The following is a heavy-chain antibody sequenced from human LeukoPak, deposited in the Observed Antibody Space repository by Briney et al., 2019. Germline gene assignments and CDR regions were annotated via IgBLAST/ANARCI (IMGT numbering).Heavy chain of an antibody. CDR1: GFTFSSYS. CDR3: AKEGPYYYGSGSYSPFDY. D-gene: IGHD3-10*01. J-gene: IGHJ4*02. V-gene: IGHV3-23*01. CDR2: ISGSGGST. Sequence: GGSLRLSCAASGFTFSSYSMNWVRQAPGKGLEWVSAISGSGGSTYYADSVKGRFTISRDNSKNTLYLQMNSLRAEDTAVYYCAKEGPYYYGSGSYSPFDYWGQGTLVTVSS.